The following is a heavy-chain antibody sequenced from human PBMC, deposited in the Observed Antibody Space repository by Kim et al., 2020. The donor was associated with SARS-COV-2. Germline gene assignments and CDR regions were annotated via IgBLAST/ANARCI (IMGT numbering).Heavy chain of an antibody. CDR1: GFTFSSYG. CDR3: AKDHGTVYYYYGMDV. Sequence: GGSLRLSCAASGFTFSSYGVHWVRQAPGKGLEWVAVISYDGSNKYYADSVKGRFTISRDNSKNTLYLQMNSLRAEDTAVYYCAKDHGTVYYYYGMDVWGQGTTVTVSS. CDR2: ISYDGSNK. D-gene: IGHD4-4*01. J-gene: IGHJ6*02. V-gene: IGHV3-30*18.